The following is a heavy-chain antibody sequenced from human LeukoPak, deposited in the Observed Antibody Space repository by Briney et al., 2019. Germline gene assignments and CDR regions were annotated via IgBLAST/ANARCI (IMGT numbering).Heavy chain of an antibody. D-gene: IGHD3-22*01. J-gene: IGHJ5*02. CDR2: INHSGST. CDR1: GGSFSGYY. Sequence: SETLSLTCAVYGGSFSGYYWSWIRQPPGKGLEWIGEINHSGSTNYNPSLKSRVTISVDTSKNQFSLKLFSVTAADTAVYYCARAFYDSRDNWFDPWGQGTLVTVSS. CDR3: ARAFYDSRDNWFDP. V-gene: IGHV4-34*01.